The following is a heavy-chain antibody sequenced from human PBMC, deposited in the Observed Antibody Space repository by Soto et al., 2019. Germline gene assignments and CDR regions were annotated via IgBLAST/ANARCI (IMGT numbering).Heavy chain of an antibody. J-gene: IGHJ4*02. CDR3: AKDGILSGTNDY. CDR2: ISGSGGST. Sequence: PGGSLRLSCAASGFTFSSYAMSWVRQAPGKGLEWVSAISGSGGSTYYADSVKGRFTISRDNSKNTLHLQMNSLRAEDTAVYYCAKDGILSGTNDYWGQGTLVTVSS. CDR1: GFTFSSYA. V-gene: IGHV3-23*01. D-gene: IGHD1-20*01.